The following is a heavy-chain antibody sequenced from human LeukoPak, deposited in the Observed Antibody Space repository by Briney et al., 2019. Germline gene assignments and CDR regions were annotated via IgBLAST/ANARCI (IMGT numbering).Heavy chain of an antibody. V-gene: IGHV3-21*05. D-gene: IGHD5-18*01. Sequence: GGSLRLSCAASGVTFSSYSMSWVRQAPGKGLEWVSCINSSSSDIYYAYLVNGPFTISRDNAKNSPSLKMNSLRAEDTAVYYCARDEGGYSYAGGEIIDYWGQGTLVTVSS. J-gene: IGHJ4*02. CDR3: ARDEGGYSYAGGEIIDY. CDR1: GVTFSSYS. CDR2: INSSSSDI.